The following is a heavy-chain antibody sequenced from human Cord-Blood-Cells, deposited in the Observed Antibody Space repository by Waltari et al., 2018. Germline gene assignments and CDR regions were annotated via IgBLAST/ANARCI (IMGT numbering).Heavy chain of an antibody. V-gene: IGHV3-64*07. Sequence: EVQLVESGGGLVQPGGSLRLSCAASGFTFSSFDMHWVRQAPGKGLEYVSAISSNGGSTYYADSVKGRFTISRDNSKNTLYLQMGSLRAEDMAVYYCARTGMGGSDYWGQGTLVTVSS. J-gene: IGHJ4*02. CDR2: ISSNGGST. CDR3: ARTGMGGSDY. CDR1: GFTFSSFD. D-gene: IGHD1-26*01.